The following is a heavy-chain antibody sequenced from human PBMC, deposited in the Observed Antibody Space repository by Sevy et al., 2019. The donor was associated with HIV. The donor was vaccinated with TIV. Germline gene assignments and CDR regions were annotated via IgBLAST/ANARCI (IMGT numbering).Heavy chain of an antibody. Sequence: GGSLRLSCAASGFTFSSYGMHWVRQAPGKGLEWVAVISYDGSNKYYADSGKGRFTNSRDNSKNTLYLQMNSLRAEDTDVYYYAKGGGSGSYPPTNYFYYYYYMDVWGKGTTVTVSS. CDR1: GFTFSSYG. V-gene: IGHV3-30*18. D-gene: IGHD3-10*01. J-gene: IGHJ6*03. CDR2: ISYDGSNK. CDR3: AKGGGSGSYPPTNYFYYYYYMDV.